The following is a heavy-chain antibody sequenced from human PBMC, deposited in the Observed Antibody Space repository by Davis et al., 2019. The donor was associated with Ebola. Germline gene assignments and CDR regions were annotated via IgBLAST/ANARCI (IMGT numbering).Heavy chain of an antibody. J-gene: IGHJ4*02. CDR3: AKGRQWLVGVFDY. CDR1: GFTFSSYG. V-gene: IGHV3-30*18. Sequence: GESLKISCAASGFTFSSYGMHWVRQAPGKGLEWVAVISYDGSNKYYADSVKGRFTISRDNSKNTLYLQMNSLRAEDTAVYYCAKGRQWLVGVFDYWGQGTLVTVSS. D-gene: IGHD6-19*01. CDR2: ISYDGSNK.